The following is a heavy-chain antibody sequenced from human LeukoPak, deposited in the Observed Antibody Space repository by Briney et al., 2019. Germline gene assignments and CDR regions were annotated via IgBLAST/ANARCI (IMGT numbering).Heavy chain of an antibody. D-gene: IGHD2-2*01. CDR3: ARARTLDIVVVPAAPYYYYYYMDV. V-gene: IGHV1-69*01. Sequence: GSSVKVSCKASGGTFSSYAISWVRQAPGQGLEWMGGIIPIFGTANYAQKFQGRVTITADESTSTAYMELSSLRSEDTAVYYCARARTLDIVVVPAAPYYYYYYMDVWGKGTTVTVSS. CDR2: IIPIFGTA. CDR1: GGTFSSYA. J-gene: IGHJ6*03.